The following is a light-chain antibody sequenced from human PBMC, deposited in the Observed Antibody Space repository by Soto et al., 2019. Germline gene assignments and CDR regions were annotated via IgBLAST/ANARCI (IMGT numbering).Light chain of an antibody. V-gene: IGKV3-15*01. CDR3: QKYNSAPWT. CDR2: GAS. J-gene: IGKJ1*01. CDR1: QSVSSS. Sequence: EIVMTQSPATLSVSPGERAILSCRASQSVSSSLAWYQQNPGQAPRLLIYGASTRATGIPASFSGSGSGTEFTLTISSVQSEDVATYYCQKYNSAPWTFGQGTKVDIK.